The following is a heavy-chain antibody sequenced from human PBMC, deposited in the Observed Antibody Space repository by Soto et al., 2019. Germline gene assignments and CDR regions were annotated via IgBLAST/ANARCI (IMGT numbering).Heavy chain of an antibody. Sequence: PSETLSLTCTVSGDSISSYYWSWIRQPPGKGREWIGYIYYSGSTNYNPSLKSRVTISVDTSKNQFSPKMSSVTAADTAVYYCASGALTAAGWGVYYYYGMDVWGQGTTVTVS. D-gene: IGHD6-13*01. J-gene: IGHJ6*02. CDR3: ASGALTAAGWGVYYYYGMDV. CDR1: GDSISSYY. CDR2: IYYSGST. V-gene: IGHV4-59*01.